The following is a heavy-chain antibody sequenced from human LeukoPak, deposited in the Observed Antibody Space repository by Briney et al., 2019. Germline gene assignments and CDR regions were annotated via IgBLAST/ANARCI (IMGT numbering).Heavy chain of an antibody. CDR2: INPNSGGT. CDR3: ARDRGAAAGYYYYYYMDV. V-gene: IGHV1-2*02. CDR1: GYTFTSYG. Sequence: ASVKVSCKASGYTFTSYGISWVRQAPGQGLEWMGWINPNSGGTNYAQKFQGRVTMTRDTSISTAYMELSRLRSDDTAVYYCARDRGAAAGYYYYYYMDVWGKGTTVTISS. D-gene: IGHD6-13*01. J-gene: IGHJ6*03.